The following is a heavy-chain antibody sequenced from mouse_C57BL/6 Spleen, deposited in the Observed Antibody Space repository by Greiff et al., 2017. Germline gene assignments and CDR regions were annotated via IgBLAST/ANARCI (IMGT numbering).Heavy chain of an antibody. CDR2: IRNKANNHAT. J-gene: IGHJ2*01. V-gene: IGHV6-6*01. CDR1: GFTFSDAW. D-gene: IGHD1-1*01. Sequence: EVHLVESGGGLVQPGGSMKLSCAASGFTFSDAWMDWVRQSPEKGLEWVAEIRNKANNHATYYAESVKGRFTISRDDSKSSVYLQMNSLRAEDTGIYYCTASYYYGSSYYFDYWGQGTTLTVSS. CDR3: TASYYYGSSYYFDY.